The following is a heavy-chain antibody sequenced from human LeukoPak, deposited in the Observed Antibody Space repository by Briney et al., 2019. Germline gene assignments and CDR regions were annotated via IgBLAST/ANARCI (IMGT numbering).Heavy chain of an antibody. Sequence: ASVKVSCKASGYTFTTYGISWVRQAPGQGLEWMGWISAYNGNTNYAQKLQGRVTMTTDTSTNTVYMEVSSLRSEDTAVYYCARMDTSGYSEYFQHWGQGTLVTVSS. J-gene: IGHJ1*01. V-gene: IGHV1-18*01. CDR1: GYTFTTYG. D-gene: IGHD3-22*01. CDR2: ISAYNGNT. CDR3: ARMDTSGYSEYFQH.